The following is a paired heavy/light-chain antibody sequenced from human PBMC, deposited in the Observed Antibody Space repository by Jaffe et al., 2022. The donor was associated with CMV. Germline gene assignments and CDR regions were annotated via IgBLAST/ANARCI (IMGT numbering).Light chain of an antibody. CDR2: AAS. CDR1: QGISSY. Sequence: AIRITQSPSSLSASTGDRVTITCRASQGISSYLAWYQQKPGKAPKLLIYAASTLQSGVPSRFSGSGSGTDFTLTISCLQSEDFATYYCQQYYSYPLTFGGGTKVEIK. J-gene: IGKJ4*01. CDR3: QQYYSYPLT. V-gene: IGKV1-8*01.
Heavy chain of an antibody. Sequence: QVQLQQWGAGLLKPSETLSLTCAVYGGSFSGYYWSWIRQPPGKGLEWIGEINHSGSTNYNPSLKSRVTISVDTSKNQFSLKLSSVTAADTAVYYCARSPPTIFGVVIKGHFDYWGQGTLVTVSS. J-gene: IGHJ4*02. V-gene: IGHV4-34*01. CDR1: GGSFSGYY. CDR3: ARSPPTIFGVVIKGHFDY. D-gene: IGHD3-3*01. CDR2: INHSGST.